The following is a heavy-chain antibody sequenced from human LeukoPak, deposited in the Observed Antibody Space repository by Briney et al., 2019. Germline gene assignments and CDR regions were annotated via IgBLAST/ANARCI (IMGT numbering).Heavy chain of an antibody. J-gene: IGHJ4*02. D-gene: IGHD2-21*02. CDR3: ARSYCGGDCYSGGGIVDY. Sequence: SETLSLTGTVSGGSISGYCWSWIRQPPGKGLEWIGYIYHSGRANYNPSLRSRVTISVDTSKNQFSLKLSSVAAADTAVYYCARSYCGGDCYSGGGIVDYWGQGTLVTVSS. V-gene: IGHV4-4*09. CDR1: GGSISGYC. CDR2: IYHSGRA.